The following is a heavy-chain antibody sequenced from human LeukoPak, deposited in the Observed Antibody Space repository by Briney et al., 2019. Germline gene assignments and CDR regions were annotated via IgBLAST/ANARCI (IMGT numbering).Heavy chain of an antibody. J-gene: IGHJ6*03. CDR3: ARTSRYDFWSALYYYYYMDV. D-gene: IGHD3-3*01. CDR1: GYTFTSYD. Sequence: ASVKVSCKASGYTFTSYDINWVRQATGQGLEWMGWMNPNSGNTGYAQKFQGRVTMTRNTSISTAYMELSSLRSEDTAVYYCARTSRYDFWSALYYYYYMDVWGKGTTVTVSS. V-gene: IGHV1-8*01. CDR2: MNPNSGNT.